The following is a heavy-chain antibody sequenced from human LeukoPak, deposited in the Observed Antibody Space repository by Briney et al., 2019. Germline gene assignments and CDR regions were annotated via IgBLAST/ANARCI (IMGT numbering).Heavy chain of an antibody. V-gene: IGHV4-34*01. CDR3: ARAYSSSGYNWFDP. CDR1: GESFRDYY. J-gene: IGHJ5*02. Sequence: SETLSLTCAVYGESFRDYYWSWIRQPPGKGLEWIGEINHSGSTNYNPSLKSRVTISVDTSKNQFFLKLNSVTAADTAVYYCARAYSSSGYNWFDPWGQGTLVTVSP. D-gene: IGHD6-6*01. CDR2: INHSGST.